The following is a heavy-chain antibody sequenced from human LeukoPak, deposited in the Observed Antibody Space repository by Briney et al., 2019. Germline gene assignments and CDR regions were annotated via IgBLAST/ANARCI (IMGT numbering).Heavy chain of an antibody. CDR2: MNPNSGNT. CDR1: GYTFTSYA. J-gene: IGHJ4*02. D-gene: IGHD2/OR15-2a*01. CDR3: ARGRGFL. V-gene: IGHV1-8*03. Sequence: ASVKLSCKASGYTFTSYAMNWVRHATGQGLEWMGWMNPNSGNTGYAQKFQGRVTITRNTSISTAYMELSSLRSEDTGVYYCARGRGFLWGQGTLVTVSS.